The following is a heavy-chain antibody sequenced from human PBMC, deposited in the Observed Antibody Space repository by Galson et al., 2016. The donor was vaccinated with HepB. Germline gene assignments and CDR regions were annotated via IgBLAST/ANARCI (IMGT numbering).Heavy chain of an antibody. J-gene: IGHJ2*01. D-gene: IGHD2-15*01. Sequence: CAISGDSVSSSSAAWNWTRQSPSRGLEWLGRTCYKSKWHNDYAPSVKSRITINPDTSKNLFSLQLHSVTPEDTAVYYCARGETAPATDWYFDLWGRGTLVTVSS. CDR2: TCYKSKWHN. V-gene: IGHV6-1*01. CDR3: ARGETAPATDWYFDL. CDR1: GDSVSSSSAA.